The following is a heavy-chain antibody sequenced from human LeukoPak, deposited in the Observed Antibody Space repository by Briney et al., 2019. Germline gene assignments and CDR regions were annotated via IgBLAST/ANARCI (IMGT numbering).Heavy chain of an antibody. CDR1: GGSISSSSYY. CDR3: ARHLGRQYQLLFYYYYYMDV. V-gene: IGHV4-39*01. Sequence: SETLSLTCTVSGGSISSSSYYWGWIRQPPGKGLEWIGSIYYSGSTYYNPSLKSRVTISVDTSKNQFSLKLSSVTAADTAVYYCARHLGRQYQLLFYYYYYMDVWGKGTTVTVSS. D-gene: IGHD2-2*01. J-gene: IGHJ6*03. CDR2: IYYSGST.